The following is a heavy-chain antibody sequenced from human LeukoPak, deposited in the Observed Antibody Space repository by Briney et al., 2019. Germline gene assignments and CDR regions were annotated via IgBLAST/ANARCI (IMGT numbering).Heavy chain of an antibody. Sequence: SETLSLTCTVSGGSISSYYWSWIRQPPGKGLEWIGYIYYSGSTNYNPSLKSRVTISVDTSKNQFSLKLSSVTAADTAVYYCARSRYFYWLYIFDHWGQGTLVTVSS. CDR2: IYYSGST. V-gene: IGHV4-59*01. J-gene: IGHJ4*02. D-gene: IGHD3-9*01. CDR3: ARSRYFYWLYIFDH. CDR1: GGSISSYY.